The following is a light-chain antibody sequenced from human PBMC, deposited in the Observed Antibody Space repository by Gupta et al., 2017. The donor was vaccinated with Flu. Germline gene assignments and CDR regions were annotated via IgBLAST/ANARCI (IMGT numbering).Light chain of an antibody. CDR1: SGHSSYA. CDR2: LNSDGSH. V-gene: IGLV4-69*01. Sequence: QLVLTQSPSASASLGASVNLNCTLSSGHSSYAIAWHQQQPEKGPRYLMKLNSDGSHSKGDGIPDRFSGSSSGAERYLTIASLQSEDEAYYYCQTWGTGRVFGGGTKLTVL. CDR3: QTWGTGRV. J-gene: IGLJ3*02.